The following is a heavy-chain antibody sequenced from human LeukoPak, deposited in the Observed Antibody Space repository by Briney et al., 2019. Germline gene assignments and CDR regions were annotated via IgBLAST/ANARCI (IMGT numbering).Heavy chain of an antibody. J-gene: IGHJ4*02. CDR1: GFTFSSYA. CDR3: AKYNYDFWSGYPHYFDY. Sequence: GGSLILSCAASGFTFSSYAMSWVRQAPGKGLEWVSAISGSGGTTYYADSVKGRFTISRDNSKNTLYLQVNSLRAEDTAVYYCAKYNYDFWSGYPHYFDYWGQGTLVTVSS. CDR2: ISGSGGTT. V-gene: IGHV3-23*01. D-gene: IGHD3-3*01.